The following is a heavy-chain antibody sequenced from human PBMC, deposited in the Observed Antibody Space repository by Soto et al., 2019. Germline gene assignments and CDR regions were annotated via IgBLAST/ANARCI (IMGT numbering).Heavy chain of an antibody. V-gene: IGHV3-23*01. J-gene: IGHJ6*02. D-gene: IGHD5-18*01. Sequence: PRGSLRLSCAASGFTFSSYAMSWVRQAPGKGLEWVSAISGSGGSTYYADSVKGRFTISRDNSKNTLYLQMNSLRAEDTAVYYCAKDFLAAMTPYYYGMDVWGQGTTVTAP. CDR1: GFTFSSYA. CDR2: ISGSGGST. CDR3: AKDFLAAMTPYYYGMDV.